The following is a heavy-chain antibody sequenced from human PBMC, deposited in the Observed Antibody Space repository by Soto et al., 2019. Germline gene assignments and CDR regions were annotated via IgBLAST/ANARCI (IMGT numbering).Heavy chain of an antibody. V-gene: IGHV4-39*01. J-gene: IGHJ5*02. CDR2: IYYSGST. Sequence: QLQLQESGPGLVKPSETLSLTCTVSGGSISSSSYYWGWIRQPPGKGLEWIGSIYYSGSTYYNPSLKSRVTISVDTSKNQFSLKLSSVTAADTAVYYCARHGWTITMIVLTPYNWFDPWGQGTLVTVSS. CDR3: ARHGWTITMIVLTPYNWFDP. CDR1: GGSISSSSYY. D-gene: IGHD3-22*01.